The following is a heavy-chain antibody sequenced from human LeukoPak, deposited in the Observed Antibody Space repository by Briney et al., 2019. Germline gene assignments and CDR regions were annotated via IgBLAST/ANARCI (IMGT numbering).Heavy chain of an antibody. V-gene: IGHV4-38-2*02. J-gene: IGHJ4*02. D-gene: IGHD4-23*01. CDR3: ARFRGGSNYFDY. Sequence: PSETLSLTCTVSGYSISSGYYWGWIRQPPGKGLEWIGSIYHSGSTYYNPSLKSRVTISVDTSKNQFSLKLSSVTAADTAVYYCARFRGGSNYFDYWGQGTLVTVSS. CDR1: GYSISSGYY. CDR2: IYHSGST.